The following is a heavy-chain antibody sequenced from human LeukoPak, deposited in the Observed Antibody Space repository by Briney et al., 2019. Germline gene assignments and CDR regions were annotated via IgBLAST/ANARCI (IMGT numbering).Heavy chain of an antibody. Sequence: GGSLRLSCAAFGFVFSTYWMTWVRQAPGKGLEWVANINLDGTEEHYVDSSLKGRFTISRDNAKNSLYLQMTSLRVEDTAVYYCASGRHDFLHWGQGTLVTVSS. CDR1: GFVFSTYW. CDR3: ASGRHDFLH. D-gene: IGHD3/OR15-3a*01. V-gene: IGHV3-7*01. CDR2: INLDGTEE. J-gene: IGHJ4*02.